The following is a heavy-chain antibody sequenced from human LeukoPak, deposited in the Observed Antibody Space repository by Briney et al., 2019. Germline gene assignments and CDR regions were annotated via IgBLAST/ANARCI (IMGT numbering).Heavy chain of an antibody. CDR2: ISVYNGNT. CDR3: ARGDCSSTSCYDAFDI. Sequence: ASVKVSCKASGYIFTSYGISWVRQAPGQGLEWMGWISVYNGNTKYAQKVQGRVTMTRDTSTSTAYMELGSLRSDDTAVYYCARGDCSSTSCYDAFDIWGQGTMVTVSS. D-gene: IGHD2-2*01. CDR1: GYIFTSYG. V-gene: IGHV1-18*01. J-gene: IGHJ3*02.